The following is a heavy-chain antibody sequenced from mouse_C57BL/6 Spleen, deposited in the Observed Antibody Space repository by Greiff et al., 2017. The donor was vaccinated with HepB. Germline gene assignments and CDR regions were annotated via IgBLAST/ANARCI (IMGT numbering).Heavy chain of an antibody. J-gene: IGHJ3*01. CDR1: GYSITSGYY. V-gene: IGHV3-6*01. CDR3: ASGYSWFAY. CDR2: ISYDGSN. Sequence: EVKLMESGPGLVKPSQSLSLTCSVTGYSITSGYYWNWIRQFPGNKLEWMGYISYDGSNNYNPSLKNRISITRDTSKNQFFLKLNSVTTEDTATYYCASGYSWFAYWGQGTLVTVSA. D-gene: IGHD2-3*01.